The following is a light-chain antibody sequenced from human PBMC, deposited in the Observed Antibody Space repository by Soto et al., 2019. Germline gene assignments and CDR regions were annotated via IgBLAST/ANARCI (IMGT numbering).Light chain of an antibody. V-gene: IGKV3-11*01. CDR1: QSASSY. Sequence: EIVLTQSPATLSLSPGDRATLSCSASQSASSYLAWYQQKPGQAPRLLIYDASNRATGIPARFSGSGSGTDFTLTISSLEPEDFAVYYCQQRSNWPRTFGQGTKLEIK. J-gene: IGKJ2*01. CDR2: DAS. CDR3: QQRSNWPRT.